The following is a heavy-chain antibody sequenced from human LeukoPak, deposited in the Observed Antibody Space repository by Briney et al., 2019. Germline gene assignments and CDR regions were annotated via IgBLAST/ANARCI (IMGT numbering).Heavy chain of an antibody. CDR1: GFTFDDYA. J-gene: IGHJ6*02. CDR2: ISWNSGSI. D-gene: IGHD3-10*01. Sequence: GGSLRLSCAASGFTFDDYAMHWVWQAPGKGLEWVSGISWNSGSIGYADSVKGRFTISRDNAKNSLYLQMNSLRAEDTALYYCAKDMAKVRGVLGVWGQGTTVTVSS. V-gene: IGHV3-9*01. CDR3: AKDMAKVRGVLGV.